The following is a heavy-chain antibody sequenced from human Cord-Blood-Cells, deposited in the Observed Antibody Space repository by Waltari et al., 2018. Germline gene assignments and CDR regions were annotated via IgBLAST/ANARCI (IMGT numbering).Heavy chain of an antibody. V-gene: IGHV3-30*18. CDR3: AKDTAYYGSGSYYDY. J-gene: IGHJ4*02. CDR1: GFTFSSYG. CDR2: ISYDGSNK. D-gene: IGHD3-10*01. Sequence: QVQLVESGGDVVQPGRSLRLSCAASGFTFSSYGMHWVRQAPGKGLEWVAVISYDGSNKYYADSVKGRFTISRDNSKNTLYLQMNSLRAEDTAVYYCAKDTAYYGSGSYYDYWGQGTLVTVSS.